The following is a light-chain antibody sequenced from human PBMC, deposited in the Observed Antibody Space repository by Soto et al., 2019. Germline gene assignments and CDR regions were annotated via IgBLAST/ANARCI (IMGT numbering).Light chain of an antibody. CDR3: SSYTGSTNYV. Sequence: SVLTQPASVSGSPGQSITISCTGTSSDVGIYNYVSWYQQHPGKAPKLMIYQVTNRPSGVSNRFSGCKSGNTASLTISGLQAEDEADYYCSSYTGSTNYVFGTGTKVTVL. CDR2: QVT. J-gene: IGLJ1*01. CDR1: SSDVGIYNY. V-gene: IGLV2-14*01.